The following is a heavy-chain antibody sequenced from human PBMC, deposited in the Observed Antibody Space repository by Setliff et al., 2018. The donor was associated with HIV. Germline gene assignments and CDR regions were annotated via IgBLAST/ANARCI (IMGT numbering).Heavy chain of an antibody. CDR3: ARHHWFYYVAESYGYFDY. CDR1: GGSITSSNSY. Sequence: SXTLSXXXTVSGGSITSSNSYWGWIRQSPGKGLEWLGSIYYNGHTSYNPSLQSRVTISVDRSQNQFALRLRSVTATDTAVYYCARHHWFYYVAESYGYFDYWGXGSLVTVSS. D-gene: IGHD3-10*01. V-gene: IGHV4-39*01. CDR2: IYYNGHT. J-gene: IGHJ4*02.